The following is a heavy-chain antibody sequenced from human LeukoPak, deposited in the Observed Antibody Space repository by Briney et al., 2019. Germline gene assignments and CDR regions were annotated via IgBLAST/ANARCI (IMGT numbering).Heavy chain of an antibody. V-gene: IGHV1-69*13. J-gene: IGHJ4*02. CDR2: IIPIFGTA. D-gene: IGHD3-10*01. CDR3: ARDFWYYGSGSYYNVLDY. CDR1: GGTFSSYA. Sequence: SVKVSCKASGGTFSSYAISWVRQAPGQGLGWMGGIIPIFGTANYAQKFQGRVTITADESTSTAYMELSSLRSEDTAVYYCARDFWYYGSGSYYNVLDYWGQGTLVTVSS.